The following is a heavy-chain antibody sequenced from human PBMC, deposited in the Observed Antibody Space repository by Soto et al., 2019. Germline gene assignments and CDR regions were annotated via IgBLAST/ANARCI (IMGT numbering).Heavy chain of an antibody. V-gene: IGHV4-4*02. D-gene: IGHD2-21*02. CDR2: IYHSGTT. J-gene: IGHJ5*02. CDR3: ARSDCYGVCRGKWLDP. Sequence: QVQLQESGPGLVKPSGTLSLTRAVSGASISSDDWWTWVRQTPGKGLEWIGEIYHSGTTNYNPSRMSRVTIAVDKAKSQFSLRLDSVTAADTAVYYCARSDCYGVCRGKWLDPWGQGILVTVSS. CDR1: GASISSDDW.